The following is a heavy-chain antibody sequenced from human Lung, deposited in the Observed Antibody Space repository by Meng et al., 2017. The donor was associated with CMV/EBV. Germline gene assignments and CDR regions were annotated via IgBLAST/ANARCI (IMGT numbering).Heavy chain of an antibody. V-gene: IGHV4-31*02. CDR3: ARASYGSGSPLGESWFDP. CDR2: IHSSGST. CDR1: GWSIRRGGYY. D-gene: IGHD3-10*01. J-gene: IGHJ5*02. Sequence: QLQPAGPWMVHPYMISFLPWYVSGWSIRRGGYYVSWIRQHAGKGLEWIGYIHSSGSTYYISSLRSRLTISVDTSKNQFSLKLCSVTAADTAVYYCARASYGSGSPLGESWFDPWGQGTLVTVPS.